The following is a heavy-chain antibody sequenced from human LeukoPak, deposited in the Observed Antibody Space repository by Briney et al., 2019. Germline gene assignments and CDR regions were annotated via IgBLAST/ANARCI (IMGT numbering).Heavy chain of an antibody. Sequence: GGSLRLSCAASGFTFSSYWMSWVRQAPGKGLEWVANIKQDGSEKYCVDSVKGRFTISRDNAKNSLYLQMNSLRAEDTALYYCAKPLGSYLGYSGSFDYWGQGTLVTVSS. J-gene: IGHJ4*02. CDR3: AKPLGSYLGYSGSFDY. D-gene: IGHD1-26*01. CDR2: IKQDGSEK. CDR1: GFTFSSYW. V-gene: IGHV3-7*03.